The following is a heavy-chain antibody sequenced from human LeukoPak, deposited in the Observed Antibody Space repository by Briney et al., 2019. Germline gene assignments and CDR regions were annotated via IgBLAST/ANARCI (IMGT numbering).Heavy chain of an antibody. Sequence: KPSETLSLPCTVSGGSITNTNYHWGWLRQPPGKGLEWIGSFYYSGIYYNPSLKSRVTISADTSKNQFSLKVSSVTAADTAVYYCAKGSSGWFDYWGQGTLVTVSS. D-gene: IGHD6-19*01. CDR2: FYYSGI. V-gene: IGHV4-39*07. CDR1: GGSITNTNYH. CDR3: AKGSSGWFDY. J-gene: IGHJ4*02.